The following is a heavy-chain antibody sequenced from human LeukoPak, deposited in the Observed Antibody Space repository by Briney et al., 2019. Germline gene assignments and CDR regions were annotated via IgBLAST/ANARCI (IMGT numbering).Heavy chain of an antibody. J-gene: IGHJ3*02. D-gene: IGHD4-17*01. CDR3: ARHIGDYGDTDAFDI. Sequence: SETLSLTCTVSGGSISSYYWSWIRQPPGKGLEWIGYIYTSGSTNYNPSLKSRVTISVDTSKNQFSLKLSSATAADTAVYYCARHIGDYGDTDAFDIWGQGTMVTVSS. V-gene: IGHV4-4*09. CDR2: IYTSGST. CDR1: GGSISSYY.